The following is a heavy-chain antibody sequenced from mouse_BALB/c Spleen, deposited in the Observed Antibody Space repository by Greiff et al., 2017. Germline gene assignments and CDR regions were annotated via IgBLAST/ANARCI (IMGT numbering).Heavy chain of an antibody. V-gene: IGHV1-82*01. CDR1: GYAFSSSW. J-gene: IGHJ3*01. D-gene: IGHD2-4*01. CDR3: ARGDDYGFAY. CDR2: IYPGDGDT. Sequence: VQLVESGPELVKPGASVKISCKASGYAFSSSWMNWVKQRPGQGLEWIGRIYPGDGDTNYNGKFKGKATLTADKSSSTAYMQLSSLTSVDSAVYFCARGDDYGFAYWGQGTLVTVSA.